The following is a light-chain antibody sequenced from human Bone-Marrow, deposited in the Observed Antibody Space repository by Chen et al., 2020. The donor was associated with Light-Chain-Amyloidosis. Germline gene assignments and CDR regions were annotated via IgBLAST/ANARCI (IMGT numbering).Light chain of an antibody. J-gene: IGLJ3*02. V-gene: IGLV3-21*02. Sequence: SYVLTQPSSVSVAPGQTATIACGGNNIGSTSVHWYQQTPGQSPLLVVYYDSDRPSGIPERWPGSKSGNTATLTISRVEAGDEAGYYCQVWDRSSDRPVFGGGTKLTFL. CDR2: YDS. CDR3: QVWDRSSDRPV. CDR1: NIGSTS.